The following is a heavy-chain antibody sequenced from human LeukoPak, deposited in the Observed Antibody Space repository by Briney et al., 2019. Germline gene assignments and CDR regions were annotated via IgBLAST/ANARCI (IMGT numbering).Heavy chain of an antibody. J-gene: IGHJ4*02. CDR2: IYYSGST. Sequence: SETLSLTCTVSGGSISSYYWSWLRQPPGKGLKWIGYIYYSGSTNYNPSLKSRVTISVDTSKNQFSPKLSSVTAADTAVYYCARYVWGSYPTFEDYWGQGTLVTVSS. D-gene: IGHD3-16*02. CDR1: GGSISSYY. CDR3: ARYVWGSYPTFEDY. V-gene: IGHV4-59*01.